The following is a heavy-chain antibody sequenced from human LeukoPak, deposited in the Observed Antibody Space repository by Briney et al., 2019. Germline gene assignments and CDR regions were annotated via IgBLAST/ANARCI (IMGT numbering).Heavy chain of an antibody. CDR2: ISSSSNKV. V-gene: IGHV3-48*01. J-gene: IGHJ4*02. CDR3: ARNFYCGGDCAISYFDY. CDR1: GFAISDYS. D-gene: IGHD2-21*02. Sequence: GGSLRLSCAASGFAISDYSMNWVRQVPGKGLEWVSYISSSSNKVYYADSVKGRFTISRDNAKNSLFLQMNSLRADDTAVYYCARNFYCGGDCAISYFDYWGQGTLVTVSS.